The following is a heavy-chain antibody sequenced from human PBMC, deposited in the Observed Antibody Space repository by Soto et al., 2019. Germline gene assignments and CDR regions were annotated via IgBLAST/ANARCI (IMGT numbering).Heavy chain of an antibody. V-gene: IGHV1-2*02. CDR1: GYTFTGYY. J-gene: IGHJ5*02. D-gene: IGHD2-2*01. Sequence: QVQLVQSGAEVKKPGASVKVSCKASGYTFTGYYMHWVRQAPGQGLEWMGWINPDSGGTNYAQKFQGRVTMTRDTSISTAYMELSRLRSDDTAVYYCAGDLGYCSSTSGDVMGGGWFDPWGQGPLVPVSS. CDR2: INPDSGGT. CDR3: AGDLGYCSSTSGDVMGGGWFDP.